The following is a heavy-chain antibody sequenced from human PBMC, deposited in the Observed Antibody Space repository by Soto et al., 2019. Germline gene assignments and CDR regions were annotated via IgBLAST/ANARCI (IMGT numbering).Heavy chain of an antibody. J-gene: IGHJ4*02. CDR3: ARAFGDRIYYFDY. D-gene: IGHD3-10*01. CDR1: GFTVSANY. CDR2: IYSSGIT. V-gene: IGHV3-53*02. Sequence: EVQLVETGGGLIQPGASLRLSCAASGFTVSANYMSWVRQAPGEGLQWVSVIYSSGITYYADSVKGRFTISRDNSKNTLYLQMTSLRADDTAVYYCARAFGDRIYYFDYWGQGALVTVSS.